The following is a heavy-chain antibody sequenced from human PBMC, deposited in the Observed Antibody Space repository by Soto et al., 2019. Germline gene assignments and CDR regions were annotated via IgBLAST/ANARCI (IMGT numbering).Heavy chain of an antibody. J-gene: IGHJ2*01. D-gene: IGHD6-13*01. CDR1: GYTFTSYG. CDR3: ARGSSSSWYRENYWYFDL. Sequence: GASVKLSCKASGYTFTSYGISCVRQAPGQGLEWMGWISAYNGNTNYAQKLRGRVTMTTDTSTSTAYMELRSLRSDDTAVYYCARGSSSSWYRENYWYFDLWGRGTLLTVSS. CDR2: ISAYNGNT. V-gene: IGHV1-18*01.